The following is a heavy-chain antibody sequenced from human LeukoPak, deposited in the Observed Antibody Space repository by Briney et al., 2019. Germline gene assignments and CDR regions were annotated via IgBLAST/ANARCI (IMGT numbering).Heavy chain of an antibody. J-gene: IGHJ3*02. D-gene: IGHD3-22*01. CDR3: ASAGYYDSSGYPLAAFDI. V-gene: IGHV4-39*07. CDR2: IYYSGST. Sequence: SSETLSLTCTVSGGSISRSGYYWGWIRQTPGKGLEWIGSIYYSGSTYYKSSLKSRVTISLDTSKNQFSLQLNSVTPEDTAVYYCASAGYYDSSGYPLAAFDIWGQGTMVTVSS. CDR1: GGSISRSGYY.